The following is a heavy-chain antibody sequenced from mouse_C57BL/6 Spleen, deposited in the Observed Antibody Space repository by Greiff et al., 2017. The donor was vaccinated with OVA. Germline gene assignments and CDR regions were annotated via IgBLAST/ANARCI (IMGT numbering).Heavy chain of an antibody. CDR3: ARWGYYDYDYFDY. CDR1: GYTFTDYY. CDR2: INPNNGGT. D-gene: IGHD2-4*01. J-gene: IGHJ2*01. V-gene: IGHV1-26*01. Sequence: EVQLQQSGPELVKPGASVKISCKASGYTFTDYYMNWVKQSHGKSLEWIGDINPNNGGTSYNQKFKGKATLTIDKSSSTAYMELRSLTSEDSAVYYCARWGYYDYDYFDYWGQGTTLTVSS.